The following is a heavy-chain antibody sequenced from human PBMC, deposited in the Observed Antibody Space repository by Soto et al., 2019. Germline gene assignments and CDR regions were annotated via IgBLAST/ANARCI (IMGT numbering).Heavy chain of an antibody. J-gene: IGHJ5*02. Sequence: ASVKVSCKASGYTFTGYYMHWVRQAPGQGLEWMGWINPNSGGTNYAQKFQGRVTMTRDTSISTAYMELSRLRSDDTAVYYCARDLLEAADRGVWFDPWGQGTLVTVSS. CDR2: INPNSGGT. CDR3: ARDLLEAADRGVWFDP. D-gene: IGHD3-10*01. CDR1: GYTFTGYY. V-gene: IGHV1-2*02.